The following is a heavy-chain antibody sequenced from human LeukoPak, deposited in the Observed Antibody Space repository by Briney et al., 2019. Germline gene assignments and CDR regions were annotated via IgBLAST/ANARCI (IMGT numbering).Heavy chain of an antibody. CDR2: IYFSGTT. V-gene: IGHV4-59*08. J-gene: IGHJ5*02. Sequence: PSETLSLTCTVSGDSINAYYWGWIRQPPGKGLEWIGYIYFSGTTKYNPSLESRVIISVETSKNHSSQQLSSVLAADAAVYYCATRRAEGGSNGHYNWFDPWGQGILVTVSS. CDR3: ATRRAEGGSNGHYNWFDP. D-gene: IGHD6-13*01. CDR1: GDSINAYY.